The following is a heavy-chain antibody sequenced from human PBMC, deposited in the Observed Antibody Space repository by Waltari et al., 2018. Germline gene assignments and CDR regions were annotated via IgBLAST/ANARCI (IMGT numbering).Heavy chain of an antibody. D-gene: IGHD3-3*01. Sequence: QVQLQESGPGLVKPSQTLSLTCTVSGGSISSGRYYWSWIRQPAGKGLELIGRVYTSGSTNYNPSLKSRVTISVDTSKNQFSLKLSSVTAADTAVYYCARGGTYGSGLDYWGQGTLVTVSS. CDR3: ARGGTYGSGLDY. V-gene: IGHV4-61*02. J-gene: IGHJ4*02. CDR1: GGSISSGRYY. CDR2: VYTSGST.